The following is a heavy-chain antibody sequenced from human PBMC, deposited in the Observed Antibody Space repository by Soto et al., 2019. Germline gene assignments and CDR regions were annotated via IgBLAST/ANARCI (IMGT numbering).Heavy chain of an antibody. CDR3: ARGGASSKWFDT. V-gene: IGHV4-30-2*01. J-gene: IGHJ5*02. Sequence: PSETLSLTCDVSGDTISTGGYTWAWIRQPPGKALEWIGHTYHSGTSNYNPSLTSRVTISVDTSKNQFSLKLSSVTAADTAVYYCARGGASSKWFDTWGQGTLVNVS. CDR1: GDTISTGGYT. CDR2: TYHSGTS.